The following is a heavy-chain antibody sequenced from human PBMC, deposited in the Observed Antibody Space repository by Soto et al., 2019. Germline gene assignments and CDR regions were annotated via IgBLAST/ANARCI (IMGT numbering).Heavy chain of an antibody. J-gene: IGHJ3*02. CDR1: GYPVTAYY. CDR3: ARGGGVGVAGSAAFDM. Sequence: QLHLVQSGAVVKKPGASVTVSCSASGYPVTAYYMHWVRQAPGRGLEWMGGINPATGAAKYTQTFRGRVTMARDTSTSTAFMELSGLTPEDTAVFYCARGGGVGVAGSAAFDMWGQGTLVTVSS. CDR2: INPATGAA. D-gene: IGHD3-3*01. V-gene: IGHV1-2*02.